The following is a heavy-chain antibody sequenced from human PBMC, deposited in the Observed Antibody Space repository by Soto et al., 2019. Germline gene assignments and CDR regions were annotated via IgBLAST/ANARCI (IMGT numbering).Heavy chain of an antibody. D-gene: IGHD6-6*01. V-gene: IGHV3-7*01. Sequence: EVQLVESGGALVQTGGTLRLSCAASGFNFNNFWMSWVRQAPGKGLEWVATIRQDGSARHYVDSVRGRFTLSRDNAENSLFLQVSSLRVEDTAVYCCARGWGRPSCPYYVEYWGQGTLVAVSS. CDR3: ARGWGRPSCPYYVEY. CDR1: GFNFNNFW. CDR2: IRQDGSAR. J-gene: IGHJ4*02.